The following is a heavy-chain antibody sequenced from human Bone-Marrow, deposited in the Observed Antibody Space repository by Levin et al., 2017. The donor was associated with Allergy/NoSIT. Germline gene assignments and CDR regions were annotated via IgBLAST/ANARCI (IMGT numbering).Heavy chain of an antibody. CDR2: IYYSGSS. D-gene: IGHD7-27*01. J-gene: IGHJ6*03. Sequence: SETLSLTCTVSGGSISSGSYFWGWIRQPPGKGLEWIGNIYYSGSSYYNPSLKSRVTISVDTSKNQFSLKLSSVTAADTAVYYCARHVGIWGSYYYYYYYMDVWGKGTTVTVSS. CDR1: GGSISSGSYF. CDR3: ARHVGIWGSYYYYYYYMDV. V-gene: IGHV4-39*01.